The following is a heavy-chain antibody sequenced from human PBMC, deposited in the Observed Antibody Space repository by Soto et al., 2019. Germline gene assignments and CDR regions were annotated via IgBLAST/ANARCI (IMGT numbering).Heavy chain of an antibody. CDR3: ARSEDDSDYYYYGMDL. CDR1: CGSISSYY. Sequence: SETLSRTCTVSCGSISSYYWSCIRQPPWEGLEWIVYIYYSGSTNYTPSLKSRVTISVDTSKNQFSLKLNSVTPEDKAVYYCARSEDDSDYYYYGMDLWGQGTLLTASS. J-gene: IGHJ6*02. CDR2: IYYSGST. V-gene: IGHV4-59*08. D-gene: IGHD3-3*01.